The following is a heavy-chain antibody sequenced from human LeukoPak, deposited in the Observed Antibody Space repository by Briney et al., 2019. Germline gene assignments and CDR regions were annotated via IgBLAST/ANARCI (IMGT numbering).Heavy chain of an antibody. Sequence: ASVKVSCKASGYTFTSYDINWGRQGPGQGLEWMGWRNPNSGNTGYAQKSHSRVTMTRNTSTRTPYMLLGSLRSEDTAGDYGAREGATGRYIGRNWFDPWGQGTLVTVSS. CDR3: AREGATGRYIGRNWFDP. CDR1: GYTFTSYD. D-gene: IGHD1-26*01. V-gene: IGHV1-8*01. J-gene: IGHJ5*02. CDR2: RNPNSGNT.